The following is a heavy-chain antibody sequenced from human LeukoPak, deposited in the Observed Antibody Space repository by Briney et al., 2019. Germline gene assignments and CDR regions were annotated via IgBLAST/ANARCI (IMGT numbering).Heavy chain of an antibody. CDR1: GGSISSYF. V-gene: IGHV4-59*01. Sequence: SETLSLTCTVSGGSISSYFWSWIRQPPGKGLEWIGYIYYSGSTNYNPSLKSRVTISVDTSKNQFSLKLSSVTAAVTAVYYCARVADYYFDYWGQGTLVTVSS. D-gene: IGHD2-21*02. J-gene: IGHJ4*02. CDR2: IYYSGST. CDR3: ARVADYYFDY.